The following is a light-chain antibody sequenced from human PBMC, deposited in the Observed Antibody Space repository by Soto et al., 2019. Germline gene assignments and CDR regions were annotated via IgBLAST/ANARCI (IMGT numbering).Light chain of an antibody. CDR3: SSYTSSSTL. V-gene: IGLV2-14*01. Sequence: SVLTQPASVSGSPGQSITISCTGTSSDVGGYNYVSWYQQHPGKAPKLMIYAVTDRPSGVSSRFSGSKSGNTASQTISGLQAEDEADYYCSSYTSSSTLFGTGTKVTVL. J-gene: IGLJ1*01. CDR1: SSDVGGYNY. CDR2: AVT.